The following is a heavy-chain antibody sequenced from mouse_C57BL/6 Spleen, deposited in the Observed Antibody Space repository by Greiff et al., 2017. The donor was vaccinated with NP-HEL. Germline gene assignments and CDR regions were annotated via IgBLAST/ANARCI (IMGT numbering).Heavy chain of an antibody. CDR3: TKGGYEAWFAY. D-gene: IGHD2-2*01. V-gene: IGHV1-15*01. J-gene: IGHJ3*01. CDR2: IDPETGGT. CDR1: GYTFTDYE. Sequence: VKLQESGAELVRPGASVTLSCKASGYTFTDYEMHWVKQTPVHGLEWIGAIDPETGGTAYNQKFKGKAILTADKSSSTAYMELRSLTSEDSAVYYCTKGGYEAWFAYWGQGTLVTVSA.